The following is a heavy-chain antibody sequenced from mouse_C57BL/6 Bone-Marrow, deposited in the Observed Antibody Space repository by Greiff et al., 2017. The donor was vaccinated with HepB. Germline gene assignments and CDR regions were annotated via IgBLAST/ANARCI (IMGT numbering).Heavy chain of an antibody. Sequence: VQLQQPGTELVKPGASVKLSCKASGYTFTSYWMHWVKQRPGQGLEWIGNINPSNGGTNYNEKFKSKATLTVDKSSSTAYMQLSSLTSEDSAVYYCARGGSSYRYAMDYWGQGTSVTVSS. V-gene: IGHV1-53*01. CDR1: GYTFTSYW. CDR2: INPSNGGT. D-gene: IGHD1-1*01. CDR3: ARGGSSYRYAMDY. J-gene: IGHJ4*01.